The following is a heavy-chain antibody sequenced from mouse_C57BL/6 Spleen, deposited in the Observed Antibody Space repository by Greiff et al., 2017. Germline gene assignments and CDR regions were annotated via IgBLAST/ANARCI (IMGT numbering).Heavy chain of an antibody. CDR3: ACPTTSTGYYAMDY. D-gene: IGHD4-1*02. V-gene: IGHV1-19*01. J-gene: IGHJ4*01. Sequence: EVQLQQSGPELVKPGASVKLSCKASGYNFTDYYMNWVKQSHGTSLEWIGVIDPYNGGTSYNQKFKGKATLTVDKSSSTAYMELNNLTSEDSAVYYGACPTTSTGYYAMDYWGQGTSVTVSS. CDR2: IDPYNGGT. CDR1: GYNFTDYY.